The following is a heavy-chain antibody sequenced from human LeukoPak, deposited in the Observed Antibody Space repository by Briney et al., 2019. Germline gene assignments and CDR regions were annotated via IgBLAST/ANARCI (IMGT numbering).Heavy chain of an antibody. CDR2: ISGSGGST. CDR1: GFTFSSYA. J-gene: IGHJ4*02. V-gene: IGHV3-23*01. D-gene: IGHD2-2*01. CDR3: AKDSCSSTTCFWDY. Sequence: GGSLRLSCAASGFTFSSYAMSWVRQAPGKGLEWVSAISGSGGSTYSADSVKGRFTISRDNSKNTQYLQMNSLRADDTALYYCAKDSCSSTTCFWDYWGQGTLVTVSS.